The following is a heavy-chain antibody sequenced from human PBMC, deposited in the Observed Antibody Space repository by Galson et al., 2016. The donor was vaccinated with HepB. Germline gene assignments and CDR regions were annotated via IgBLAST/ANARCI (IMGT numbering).Heavy chain of an antibody. CDR1: GFSFSDYY. Sequence: SLRLSCAASGFSFSDYYMNWIRQAPGQGLKCLSFINSGGTRIYYTDSVQGRFTISRDNAKNSLYLQMNSLRDDDTAVYYCARGMKGSEDSFDIWGQGTMVTVSS. D-gene: IGHD2-15*01. CDR2: INSGGTRI. J-gene: IGHJ3*02. CDR3: ARGMKGSEDSFDI. V-gene: IGHV3-11*04.